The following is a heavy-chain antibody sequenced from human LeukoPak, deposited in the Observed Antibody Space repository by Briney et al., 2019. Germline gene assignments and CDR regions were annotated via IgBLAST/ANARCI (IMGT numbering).Heavy chain of an antibody. CDR2: IKEDGTEK. Sequence: GGSLRLSCAVSGFTFSSYWMSWVRQAPGKGLEWVANIKEDGTEKYYQDSVKGRFTISRDNSKNTLYLQMNSLRAEDTAVYYCARGAKTIVATAYYGMDVWGQGTTVTVSS. D-gene: IGHD5-12*01. CDR1: GFTFSSYW. V-gene: IGHV3-7*01. CDR3: ARGAKTIVATAYYGMDV. J-gene: IGHJ6*02.